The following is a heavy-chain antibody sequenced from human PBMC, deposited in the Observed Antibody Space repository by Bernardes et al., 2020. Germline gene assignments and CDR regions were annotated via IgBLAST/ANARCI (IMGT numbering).Heavy chain of an antibody. CDR1: VYTFTSYD. CDR3: ARDVAAAGYYYYMDV. J-gene: IGHJ6*03. Sequence: ASVKVSCKASVYTFTSYDIHWVRQATGQGLEWMGWMNSNSGNTGYAQKFQGRVTMNMNTSISTAYMELSSLRSEDTAVYYCARDVAAAGYYYYMDVWGKGTTVTVSS. CDR2: MNSNSGNT. V-gene: IGHV1-8*01. D-gene: IGHD6-13*01.